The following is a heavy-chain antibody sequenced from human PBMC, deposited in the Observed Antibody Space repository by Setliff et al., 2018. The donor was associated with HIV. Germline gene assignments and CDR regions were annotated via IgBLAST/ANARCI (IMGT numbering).Heavy chain of an antibody. Sequence: SVKVSCKSSGGIFSTSSINWVRQAPGQGLEWMGGFNPIFTTPDYAQEFQDRVTMTADESTSTAYMELRGLTSEDTAVYFCARGVRVTVVQRGSSFDYWGQGTLVTVSS. D-gene: IGHD2-21*02. V-gene: IGHV1-69*13. CDR2: FNPIFTTP. CDR1: GGIFSTSS. J-gene: IGHJ4*02. CDR3: ARGVRVTVVQRGSSFDY.